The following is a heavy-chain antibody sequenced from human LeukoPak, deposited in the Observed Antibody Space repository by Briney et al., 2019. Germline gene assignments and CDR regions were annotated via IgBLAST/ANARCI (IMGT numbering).Heavy chain of an antibody. V-gene: IGHV3-9*01. CDR1: GFTFDDYA. CDR2: ISWNSGSL. J-gene: IGHJ1*01. CDR3: AKDNRFSAEYFQH. D-gene: IGHD1-14*01. Sequence: GRSLRLSCAASGFTFDDYAMHWVRQAPGKGLEWVSGISWNSGSLGYADSVKGRFTISRDNAKNSLYLQMNSLRAEDTALYYCAKDNRFSAEYFQHWGQGTLVTVSS.